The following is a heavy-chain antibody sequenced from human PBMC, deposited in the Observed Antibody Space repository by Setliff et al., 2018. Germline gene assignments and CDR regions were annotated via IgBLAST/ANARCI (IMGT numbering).Heavy chain of an antibody. CDR3: VNGSSASRPYFFDY. Sequence: ASVKVSCKASGGTFSSYAISWVRQAPGQGLEWMGRIIPIFGTANYAQKFQGRVTITADKSTSTAYMELSSRRVEDTAVYYYVNGSSASRPYFFDYWGQGTVVTVSS. V-gene: IGHV1-69*06. CDR2: IIPIFGTA. J-gene: IGHJ4*02. D-gene: IGHD2-2*01. CDR1: GGTFSSYA.